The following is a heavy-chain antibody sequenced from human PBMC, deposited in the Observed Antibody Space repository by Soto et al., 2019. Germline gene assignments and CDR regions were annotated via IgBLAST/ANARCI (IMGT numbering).Heavy chain of an antibody. Sequence: SETLSLTCAVSGGSISSGGYSWSWIRQPPGKGLEWIGYIYHSGSTYYNPSLKSRVTISVDRSKNQFSLKLSSVTTADTAVYYCARGDYYDSSGYPLNAFDIWGQGTMVTVSS. D-gene: IGHD3-22*01. J-gene: IGHJ3*02. V-gene: IGHV4-30-2*01. CDR2: IYHSGST. CDR3: ARGDYYDSSGYPLNAFDI. CDR1: GGSISSGGYS.